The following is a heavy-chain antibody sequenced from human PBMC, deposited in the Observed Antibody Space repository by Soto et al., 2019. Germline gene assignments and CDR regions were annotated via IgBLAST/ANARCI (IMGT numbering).Heavy chain of an antibody. V-gene: IGHV1-69*08. CDR1: GGSLTSFT. J-gene: IGHJ4*02. CDR3: ARGDAIGALDN. Sequence: QVQLVQSGAEVKKPGSSVKVSCKASGGSLTSFTLTWVRQAPGQGLDWVGRILPKVGTPAYAQKFQGRLTITADKPTTTAYMELKSLRSEDTAMYYCARGDAIGALDNWGQGTLVIVSS. CDR2: ILPKVGTP. D-gene: IGHD2-2*01.